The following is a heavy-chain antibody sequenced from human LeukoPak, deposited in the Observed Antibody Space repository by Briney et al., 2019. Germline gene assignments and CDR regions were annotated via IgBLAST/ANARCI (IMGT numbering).Heavy chain of an antibody. CDR2: INPNSGGT. D-gene: IGHD3-10*01. J-gene: IGHJ5*02. V-gene: IGHV1-2*02. CDR3: ARGSGFGELLDLNNWFDP. Sequence: MHWGRQGXGQGGEWMGWINPNSGGTNYAQKFQGRVTMTRDTSISTAYMELSRLRSDDTAVYYCARGSGFGELLDLNNWFDPWGQGTLVTVSS.